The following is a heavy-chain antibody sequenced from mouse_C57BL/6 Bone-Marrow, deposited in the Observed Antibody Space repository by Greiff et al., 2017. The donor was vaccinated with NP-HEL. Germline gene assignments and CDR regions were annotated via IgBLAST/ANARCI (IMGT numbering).Heavy chain of an antibody. J-gene: IGHJ3*01. D-gene: IGHD2-4*01. CDR1: GYTFTSYW. V-gene: IGHV1-69*01. Sequence: QVQLQQPGAELVMPGASVKLSCKASGYTFTSYWMHWVKQRPGQGLEWIGEIDPSDSYTNYNQKFKGKSTLTGDKSSSTAYMQLSSLTSEDSAVYYCARRGGAPYDYAWYGYWGQGTLVTVAA. CDR2: IDPSDSYT. CDR3: ARRGGAPYDYAWYGY.